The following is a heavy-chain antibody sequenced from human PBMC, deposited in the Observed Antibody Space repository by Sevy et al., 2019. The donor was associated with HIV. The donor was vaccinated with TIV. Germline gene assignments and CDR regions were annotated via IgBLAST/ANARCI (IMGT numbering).Heavy chain of an antibody. D-gene: IGHD4-17*01. CDR3: ARHTVTTSRGAFDF. J-gene: IGHJ3*01. CDR2: ISSTPGYI. Sequence: GGSLRLSCAASGFSFSSYAMNWVRLAPGKGLEWVSSISSTPGYIYYADSVKGRFTISRDNAKNSLYLQMNSLRAEDTDVYYGARHTVTTSRGAFDFWGQGTMVTVSS. V-gene: IGHV3-21*01. CDR1: GFSFSSYA.